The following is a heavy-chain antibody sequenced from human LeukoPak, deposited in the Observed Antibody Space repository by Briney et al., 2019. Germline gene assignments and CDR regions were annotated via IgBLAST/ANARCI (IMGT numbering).Heavy chain of an antibody. CDR1: GGSISSGGYY. J-gene: IGHJ5*02. D-gene: IGHD2-2*01. CDR2: IYYSGIT. CDR3: ATGGPAGPNWFDP. V-gene: IGHV4-31*03. Sequence: SQTLSLTCTVSGGSISSGGYYWSWIRQHPGKGLEWIGYIYYSGITYYNPSLKSRVTISVDTSKNQFSLKLSSVTAADTAVYYCATGGPAGPNWFDPWGQGTLVTVSS.